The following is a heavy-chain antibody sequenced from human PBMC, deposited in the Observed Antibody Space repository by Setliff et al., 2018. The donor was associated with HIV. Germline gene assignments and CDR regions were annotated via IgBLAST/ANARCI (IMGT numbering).Heavy chain of an antibody. J-gene: IGHJ3*02. CDR3: ARLSSAAMWGGGAFDI. Sequence: ASVKVSCKASGYSSTSYTIHWVRQAPGQRLEWMGWINAGNGNTKYSQKFRGRVTFTRDTSASTAYMELSGLGFEDTAVYYCARLSSAAMWGGGAFDIWGQGTMVTVS. CDR2: INAGNGNT. CDR1: GYSSTSYT. D-gene: IGHD2-2*01. V-gene: IGHV1-3*01.